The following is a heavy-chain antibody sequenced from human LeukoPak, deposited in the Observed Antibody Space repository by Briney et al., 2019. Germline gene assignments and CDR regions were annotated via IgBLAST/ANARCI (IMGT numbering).Heavy chain of an antibody. CDR1: GGSISSYY. Sequence: SETLSLTCTVSGGSISSYYWSWIRQPPGKGLEWIGYIYYSGSTNYNPSLKSRVTISVDTSKNQFSLKLSSVTAADTAVYYCARGESYYDILTGYYQGGNWFDPWGQGTLVTVSS. V-gene: IGHV4-59*08. D-gene: IGHD3-9*01. J-gene: IGHJ5*02. CDR3: ARGESYYDILTGYYQGGNWFDP. CDR2: IYYSGST.